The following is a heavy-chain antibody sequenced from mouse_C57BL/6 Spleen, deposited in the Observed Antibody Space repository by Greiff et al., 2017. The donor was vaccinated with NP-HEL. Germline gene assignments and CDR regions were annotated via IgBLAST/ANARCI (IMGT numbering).Heavy chain of an antibody. D-gene: IGHD2-12*01. J-gene: IGHJ2*01. CDR1: GFNIKDDY. V-gene: IGHV14-4*01. CDR3: TTWAYYSRGY. CDR2: IDPENGDT. Sequence: EVKLQESGAELVRPGASVKLSCTASGFNIKDDYMHWVKQRPEQGLEWIGRIDPENGDTEYASKFQGKATITADTSSNTAYLQLSSLTSEDTAVYYCTTWAYYSRGYWGQGTTLTVSS.